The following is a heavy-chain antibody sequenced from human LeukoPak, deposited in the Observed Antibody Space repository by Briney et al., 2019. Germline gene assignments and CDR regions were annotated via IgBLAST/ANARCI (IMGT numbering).Heavy chain of an antibody. CDR1: GGSISSYY. D-gene: IGHD6-13*01. CDR2: IYYSGST. J-gene: IGHJ2*01. V-gene: IGHV4-59*08. Sequence: SETLSLTCTVSGGSISSYYWSWIRQPPGKGLEGIGYIYYSGSTNYNPSLKSRVTISVDTSKNQFSLKLSSVTAADTAVYYCARPLKSAAGTSWYFDLWGRGTLVTVSS. CDR3: ARPLKSAAGTSWYFDL.